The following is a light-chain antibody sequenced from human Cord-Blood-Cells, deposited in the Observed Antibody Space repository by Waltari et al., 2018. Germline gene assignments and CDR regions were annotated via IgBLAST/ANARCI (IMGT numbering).Light chain of an antibody. Sequence: AIQLTQSPSSLSASVGARVTITCRASQGISSALAWYQQKPGKAPKLLIYDASSLESGVPSRFSGSGSGTDFTLTISSLQPEDFATYYCQQFNNYLTFGGGTKVEIK. CDR2: DAS. V-gene: IGKV1D-13*01. J-gene: IGKJ4*01. CDR1: QGISSA. CDR3: QQFNNYLT.